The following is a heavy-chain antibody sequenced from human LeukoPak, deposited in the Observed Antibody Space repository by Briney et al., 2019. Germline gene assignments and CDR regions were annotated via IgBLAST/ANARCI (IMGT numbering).Heavy chain of an antibody. CDR3: ARAIRYPLGEGYYMDV. Sequence: PGGSLRLSCAASGFTVSSNYMSWVRQAPGKGLEWVAVIYSGGSTYYADSVKGRFTISRDNSKNKLYLQMNSLRAEDTAVYYCARAIRYPLGEGYYMDVWGKGTTVTVSS. J-gene: IGHJ6*03. D-gene: IGHD3-10*01. CDR1: GFTVSSNY. V-gene: IGHV3-53*01. CDR2: IYSGGST.